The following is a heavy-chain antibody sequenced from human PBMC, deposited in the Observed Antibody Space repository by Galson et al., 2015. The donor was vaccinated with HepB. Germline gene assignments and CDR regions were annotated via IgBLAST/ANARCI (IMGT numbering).Heavy chain of an antibody. Sequence: SLRLSCAASGFTFSDYYMTWIRQAPGEGLEWVSYISSSGSIIYYADSVKGRFTISGDNAKNSLYLQMNSLRAEDTAVYYCAREVGGWEPVVRSCWGQGTLVTVSS. CDR1: GFTFSDYY. CDR2: ISSSGSII. D-gene: IGHD1-26*01. V-gene: IGHV3-11*01. CDR3: AREVGGWEPVVRSC. J-gene: IGHJ4*02.